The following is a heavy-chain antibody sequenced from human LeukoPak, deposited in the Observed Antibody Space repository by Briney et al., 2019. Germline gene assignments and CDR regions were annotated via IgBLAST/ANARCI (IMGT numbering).Heavy chain of an antibody. J-gene: IGHJ4*02. D-gene: IGHD2-2*01. CDR2: INTDGSST. Sequence: PGGSLRLSCAASGFTFSSYWMHWVRQAPGKGLVWVSRINTDGSSTSYADSVKGRFTISRDNSKNTLYLQMNSLRAEDTAVYYCARDRCSSTSCYGFDYWGQGTLVTVSS. CDR3: ARDRCSSTSCYGFDY. V-gene: IGHV3-74*01. CDR1: GFTFSSYW.